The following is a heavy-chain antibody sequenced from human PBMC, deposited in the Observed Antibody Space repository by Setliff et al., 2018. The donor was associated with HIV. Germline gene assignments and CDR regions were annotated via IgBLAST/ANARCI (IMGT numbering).Heavy chain of an antibody. J-gene: IGHJ3*02. V-gene: IGHV1-18*01. D-gene: IGHD1-26*01. CDR3: ARDSEWGSYIFWTFDI. Sequence: ASVKVSCKASGYTFTSYGISWVRQAPGQGLEWMGWISAYNGNTNYAQKLQGRVTMTTDTSTSTAYMELRSLRSDDTAVYYCARDSEWGSYIFWTFDIWGQGSMVTVSS. CDR1: GYTFTSYG. CDR2: ISAYNGNT.